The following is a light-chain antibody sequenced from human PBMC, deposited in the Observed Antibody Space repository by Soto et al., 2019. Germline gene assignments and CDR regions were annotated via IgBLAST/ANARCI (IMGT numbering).Light chain of an antibody. CDR1: QSISSNY. J-gene: IGKJ1*01. CDR3: QQYGSWT. CDR2: GAS. Sequence: EIVLTQSPGTLSVSPGERATLSCRASQSISSNYLAWYQQKPGQAPRILIYGASSRATGIPDRFSGSGSGTDFTLTISRLEPEDSAIYYCQQYGSWTFGQGTKVEIK. V-gene: IGKV3-20*01.